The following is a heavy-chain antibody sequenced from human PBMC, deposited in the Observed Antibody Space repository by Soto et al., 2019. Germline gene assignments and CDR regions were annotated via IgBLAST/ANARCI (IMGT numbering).Heavy chain of an antibody. Sequence: GGSLRLSCAASGFTFSSYAMHCVRQAPGKGLEWVSGINSGGRTYYADSVKGRFTISRDDSKNTLYLQIISLRAEDTAVYYCAKDLRPDGVWDFDYWGQGTLVTVSS. CDR1: GFTFSSYA. J-gene: IGHJ4*02. D-gene: IGHD4-17*01. CDR2: INSGGRT. V-gene: IGHV3-23*01. CDR3: AKDLRPDGVWDFDY.